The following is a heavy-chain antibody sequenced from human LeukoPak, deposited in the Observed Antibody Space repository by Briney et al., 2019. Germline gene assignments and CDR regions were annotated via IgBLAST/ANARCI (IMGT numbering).Heavy chain of an antibody. CDR1: GYTFTSYD. V-gene: IGHV1-18*01. CDR2: ISAYNGNT. D-gene: IGHD1-26*01. J-gene: IGHJ6*02. Sequence: ASVKVSCKASGYTFTSYDINWVRQATGQGLEWMGWISAYNGNTNYAQKLQGRVTMTTDTSTSTAYMELRSLRSDDTAVYYCARDFFSGSYSDYYYYYGMDVWGQGTTVTVSS. CDR3: ARDFFSGSYSDYYYYYGMDV.